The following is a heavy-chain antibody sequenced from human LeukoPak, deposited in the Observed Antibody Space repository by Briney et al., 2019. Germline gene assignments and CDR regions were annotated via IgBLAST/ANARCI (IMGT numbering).Heavy chain of an antibody. CDR3: ASHLSPTYYFDY. Sequence: SETLSLTCTVSGVSISSYYWSWIRQPPGKGLEWIGYIYYSGSTNYNPSLKSRVTISVDTSKNQFSLKLSSVTAADTAVYYCASHLSPTYYFDYWGQGTLVTVSS. J-gene: IGHJ4*02. CDR1: GVSISSYY. D-gene: IGHD2/OR15-2a*01. V-gene: IGHV4-59*08. CDR2: IYYSGST.